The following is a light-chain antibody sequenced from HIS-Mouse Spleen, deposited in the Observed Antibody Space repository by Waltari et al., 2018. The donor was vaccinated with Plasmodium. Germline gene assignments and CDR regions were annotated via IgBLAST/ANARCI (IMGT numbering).Light chain of an antibody. Sequence: DIQMTQSPSTLSASVGDRGTITCRASQSIRSWLAWYQQKPGKAPKLLIYKASSVESGVPSRFSGSGSGTEFTLTISSLQPDDFATYYCQQYNSYSYTFGQGTKLEIK. CDR3: QQYNSYSYT. CDR2: KAS. CDR1: QSIRSW. J-gene: IGKJ2*01. V-gene: IGKV1-5*03.